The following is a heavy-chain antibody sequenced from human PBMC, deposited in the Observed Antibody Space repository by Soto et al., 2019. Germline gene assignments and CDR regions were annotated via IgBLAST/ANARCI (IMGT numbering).Heavy chain of an antibody. CDR2: IWDDGSNK. CDR1: GFTFSSYG. V-gene: IGHV3-33*01. Sequence: QVQLVESGGGVVQPGRSLRLSCAASGFTFSSYGMHWVRQAPGKGLEWVAVIWDDGSNKYYADSVKGRFTISRDTSKNTLYLQMNSLRAEDTAVYYCASQGYYYGMDVWGQGTTVTVSS. J-gene: IGHJ6*02. CDR3: ASQGYYYGMDV.